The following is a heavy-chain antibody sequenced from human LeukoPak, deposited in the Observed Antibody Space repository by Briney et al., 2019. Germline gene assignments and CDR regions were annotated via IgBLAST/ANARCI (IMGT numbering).Heavy chain of an antibody. CDR1: GGSFSGYY. Sequence: SETLSLTCAVYGGSFSGYYWSWIRQPPGKGLEWIGEINHSGSTNYNPSPKSRVTISVDTSKNQFSLKLSSVTAADTAVYYCARGGGRYCTNGVCYTSSRAFLYWFDPWGQGTLVTVSS. J-gene: IGHJ5*02. CDR3: ARGGGRYCTNGVCYTSSRAFLYWFDP. V-gene: IGHV4-34*01. CDR2: INHSGST. D-gene: IGHD2-8*01.